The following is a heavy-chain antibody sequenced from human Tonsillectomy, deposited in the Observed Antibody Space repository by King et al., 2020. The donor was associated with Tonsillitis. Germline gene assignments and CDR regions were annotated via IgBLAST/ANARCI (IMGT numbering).Heavy chain of an antibody. Sequence: VQLVQSGGGVVQPGKSLRLSCAASGFTFNNYGIHWVRQAPGRGLEWVAVISYDGSNKYYTQSVNGRFTISRDNSKRTVYLQMSSLRDDDTAVYYCAKEGRVAVNLGEPYYYYGMDVWGQGTTFTVSS. V-gene: IGHV3-33*05. CDR1: GFTFNNYG. D-gene: IGHD6-19*01. CDR2: ISYDGSNK. CDR3: AKEGRVAVNLGEPYYYYGMDV. J-gene: IGHJ6*02.